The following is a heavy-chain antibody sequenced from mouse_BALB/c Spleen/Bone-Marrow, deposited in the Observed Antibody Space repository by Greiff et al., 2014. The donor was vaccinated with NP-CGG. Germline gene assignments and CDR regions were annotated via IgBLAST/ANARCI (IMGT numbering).Heavy chain of an antibody. V-gene: IGHV14-3*02. D-gene: IGHD2-4*01. J-gene: IGHJ4*01. CDR2: IDPANGNT. Sequence: VQLQQSGAELVKPGASVKLSCTASGFNIKDTYMHWVKQRPEQGLEWIGRIDPANGNTKYDPKFQGKATITADTSSNTAYLQLSSPTSEDTAVYYCAKYGGLRYAMDYWGQGTSVTVSS. CDR1: GFNIKDTY. CDR3: AKYGGLRYAMDY.